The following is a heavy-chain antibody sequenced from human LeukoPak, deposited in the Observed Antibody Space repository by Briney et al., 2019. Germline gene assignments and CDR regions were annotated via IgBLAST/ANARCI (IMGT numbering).Heavy chain of an antibody. CDR1: GGSISSGSYY. CDR2: IYTSGST. D-gene: IGHD5-18*01. CDR3: ARGRGGYSYGYRYRDWFDP. V-gene: IGHV4-61*02. Sequence: PSQTLSLTCTVSGGSISSGSYYWSWIRQPAGKGLEWIGRIYTSGSTNYNPSLKSRVTISVDTSKNQFSLKLSSVTAADTAVYYCARGRGGYSYGYRYRDWFDPWGQGTLVTVSS. J-gene: IGHJ5*02.